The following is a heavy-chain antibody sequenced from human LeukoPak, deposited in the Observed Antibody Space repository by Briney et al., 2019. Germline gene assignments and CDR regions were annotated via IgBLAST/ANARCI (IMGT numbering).Heavy chain of an antibody. CDR2: ISGSGGST. V-gene: IGHV3-23*01. CDR1: GFTFSSYA. Sequence: GGSLRLSCAASGFTFSSYAMSWVRQAPGKGLEWVSAISGSGGSTYYADSVKGRFTISRDNSKNTLYLQMSSLRAEDTAVYYCANDAPLGYYGSGSYIDPWGQGTLVTVSS. CDR3: ANDAPLGYYGSGSYIDP. J-gene: IGHJ5*02. D-gene: IGHD3-10*01.